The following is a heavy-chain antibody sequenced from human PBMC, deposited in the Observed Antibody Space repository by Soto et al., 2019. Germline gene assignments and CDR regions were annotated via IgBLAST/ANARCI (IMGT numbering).Heavy chain of an antibody. Sequence: PGGSLRLSCAATGLTLSNYAMNWVRQAPGKGLEWVAVISYDGSSKHYAESVKGRFTISRDNSKNILYLQMDSLRAEDTAVYYCARDTGSWNYDYWGQGXLVTVYS. CDR1: GLTLSNYA. CDR3: ARDTGSWNYDY. J-gene: IGHJ4*02. V-gene: IGHV3-30-3*01. CDR2: ISYDGSSK. D-gene: IGHD1-7*01.